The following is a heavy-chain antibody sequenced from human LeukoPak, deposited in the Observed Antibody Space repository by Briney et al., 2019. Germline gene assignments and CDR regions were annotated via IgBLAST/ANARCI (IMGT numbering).Heavy chain of an antibody. D-gene: IGHD3-10*01. V-gene: IGHV1-69*02. CDR3: ARGLGAYMVRGEGWFDP. Sequence: RASVKVSCKASGDTFITYTFSWVRQAPGQGLEWMGRIIPSLDISNYAQKFQGRVTLSADKATTTTYMELTSLRSEDTAIYYCARGLGAYMVRGEGWFDPWGQGTLVTVSS. J-gene: IGHJ5*02. CDR1: GDTFITYT. CDR2: IIPSLDIS.